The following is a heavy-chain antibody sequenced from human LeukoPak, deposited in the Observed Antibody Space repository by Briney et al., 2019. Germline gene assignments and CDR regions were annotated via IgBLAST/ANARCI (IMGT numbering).Heavy chain of an antibody. CDR1: GGCISRYY. V-gene: IGHV4-59*08. CDR3: ASGFDRSGWYLEGY. D-gene: IGHD6-19*01. J-gene: IGHJ4*02. CDR2: IYYSGST. Sequence: SETVSLTCTVSGGCISRYYWSWIRPPPGRGGVWIGYIYYSGSTNHSPSLERRVNLSGHSSKNQFSMKPRSVTAADTAVYYCASGFDRSGWYLEGYWGQGPLITVSS.